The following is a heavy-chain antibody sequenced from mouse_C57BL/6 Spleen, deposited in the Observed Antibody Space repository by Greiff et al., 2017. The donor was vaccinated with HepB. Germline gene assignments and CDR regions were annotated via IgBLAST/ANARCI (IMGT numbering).Heavy chain of an antibody. D-gene: IGHD4-1*01. J-gene: IGHJ4*01. CDR3: AKTVTFYAMDY. CDR2: IYPRDGST. Sequence: VKLQESGPELVKPGASVKLSCKASGYTFTSYDINWVKQRPEQGLEWIGWIYPRDGSTKYNAKFKGKATLNVDTSSSTAYMELHSLTSEDSAVYFCAKTVTFYAMDYWGQGTSVTVSS. CDR1: GYTFTSYD. V-gene: IGHV1-85*01.